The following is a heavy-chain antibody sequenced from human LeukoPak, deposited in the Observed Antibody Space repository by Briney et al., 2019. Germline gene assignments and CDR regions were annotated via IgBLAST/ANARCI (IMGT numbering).Heavy chain of an antibody. Sequence: SETLSLTCTVSGGSISSSSYYCGWIRQPPGRGLEWIGSIYYSGSTYYNPSLKSRVTISVDTSKNQFSLKLSSVTAADTAIYYCARDAKYYFGSRTYFFFEYWGQGTLLTVSS. D-gene: IGHD3-10*01. J-gene: IGHJ4*02. CDR3: ARDAKYYFGSRTYFFFEY. CDR2: IYYSGST. CDR1: GGSISSSSYY. V-gene: IGHV4-39*07.